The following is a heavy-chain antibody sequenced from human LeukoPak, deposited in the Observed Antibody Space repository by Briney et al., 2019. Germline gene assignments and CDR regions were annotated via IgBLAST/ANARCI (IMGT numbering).Heavy chain of an antibody. J-gene: IGHJ4*02. CDR2: ISSSGSTI. CDR1: GFTFSSYE. V-gene: IGHV3-48*03. D-gene: IGHD4-17*01. Sequence: PGGSLRLSCAASGFTFSSYEMNWVRQAPGKGLEWVSYISSSGSTIYYADSVKGRFTISRDNAKNSLYLQMNSLRAEDTAVYYCARYDYGDYGWWYFDYWGQGTLVTVSS. CDR3: ARYDYGDYGWWYFDY.